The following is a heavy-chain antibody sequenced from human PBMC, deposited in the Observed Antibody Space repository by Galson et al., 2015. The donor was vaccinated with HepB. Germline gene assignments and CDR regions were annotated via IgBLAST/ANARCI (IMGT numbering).Heavy chain of an antibody. CDR2: IYWDDDK. CDR1: GFSLSTSGVG. J-gene: IGHJ4*02. D-gene: IGHD3-22*01. CDR3: AHRRGYYYDSSGYYPHYFDY. Sequence: PALVKPTQTLTPTCTFSGFSLSTSGVGVGWIRQPPGKALEWLALIYWDDDKRYSPSLKSRLTITKDTSKNQVVLTMTNMDPVDTATYYCAHRRGYYYDSSGYYPHYFDYWGQGTLVTVSS. V-gene: IGHV2-5*02.